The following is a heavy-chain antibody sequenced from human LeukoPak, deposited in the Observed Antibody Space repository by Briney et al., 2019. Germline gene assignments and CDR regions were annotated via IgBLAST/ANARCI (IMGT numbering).Heavy chain of an antibody. V-gene: IGHV4-59*08. CDR1: GGSISSLY. Sequence: SETLSLTCSVSGGSISSLYWSWLRQPPGKGLEWIGYIYYTGSTNYNPSLKSRVTMFVDMSKNQFSLRLSSVTAADTAVYYCARHRAYSSSSPFDYWGQGTPVTVSS. CDR3: ARHRAYSSSSPFDY. J-gene: IGHJ4*02. D-gene: IGHD6-6*01. CDR2: IYYTGST.